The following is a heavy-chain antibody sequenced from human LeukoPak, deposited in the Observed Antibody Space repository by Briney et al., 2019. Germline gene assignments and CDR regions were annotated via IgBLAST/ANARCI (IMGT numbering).Heavy chain of an antibody. CDR3: ARIPGKWFDP. V-gene: IGHV4-59*08. CDR1: GGSMSGYY. Sequence: PSETLSLTCTVSGGSMSGYYWSWMRQPPGKGLEWIGYIYYSGSTNYNPSLKSRVTISVDTSKNQFSLKLSSVTAADTAVYYCARIPGKWFDPWGQGTLVTVSS. D-gene: IGHD1-26*01. J-gene: IGHJ5*02. CDR2: IYYSGST.